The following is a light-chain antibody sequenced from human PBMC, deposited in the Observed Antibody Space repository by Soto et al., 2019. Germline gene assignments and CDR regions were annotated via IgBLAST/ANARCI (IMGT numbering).Light chain of an antibody. CDR1: QTVSF. CDR3: QQYGS. V-gene: IGKV3-20*01. Sequence: ETVLAQSPGTLSLSPGERATLSCRASQTVSFLAWYQVKPGQPPRLLIYGASSRAAGIPDRFTGSGSGTDFTLTITKLEPEDFAVYYCQQYGSFGQGTRLEIK. CDR2: GAS. J-gene: IGKJ5*01.